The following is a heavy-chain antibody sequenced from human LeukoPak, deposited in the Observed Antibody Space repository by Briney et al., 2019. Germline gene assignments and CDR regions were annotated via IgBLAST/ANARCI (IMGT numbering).Heavy chain of an antibody. D-gene: IGHD2-15*01. CDR1: GYTFTGYY. J-gene: IGHJ6*02. V-gene: IGHV1-8*02. CDR2: MNPNSGNI. CDR3: ARGSGGRSYGMDV. Sequence: GASVKVSCKASGYTFTGYYMHWVRQAPGQGLEWMGWMNPNSGNIGYAQKFQGRVTMTRNTSISTAYMELSSLRSEDTAMYYCARGSGGRSYGMDVWGQGTTVTVSS.